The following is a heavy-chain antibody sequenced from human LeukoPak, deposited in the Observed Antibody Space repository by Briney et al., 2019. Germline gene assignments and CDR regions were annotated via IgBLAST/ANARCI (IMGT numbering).Heavy chain of an antibody. D-gene: IGHD4-17*01. CDR2: IYYSGST. CDR1: GGSVSSSNYY. V-gene: IGHV4-39*01. Sequence: SETLSLTCGVSGGSVSSSNYYWGWIRQPPGKGLEWIGSIYYSGSTYYNPSLKSRVTISVDTSKNQFSLKLSTVTAADTAVYYCARSNYYGEMDYWGQGTLVTVSS. CDR3: ARSNYYGEMDY. J-gene: IGHJ4*02.